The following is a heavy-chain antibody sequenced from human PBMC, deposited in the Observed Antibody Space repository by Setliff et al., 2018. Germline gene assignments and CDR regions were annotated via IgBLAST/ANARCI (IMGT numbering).Heavy chain of an antibody. CDR2: IYIGGSA. D-gene: IGHD4-17*01. CDR1: GDSISSGDYY. Sequence: SETLSLTCTVSGDSISSGDYYWSWIRQPAGKGLDWIGQIYIGGSANYNPSLKSRVTMSIVTSKNQLSLKLTSVTAADTAVYYCAGGRRYDYGWDFDHWGQGTLVTVSS. V-gene: IGHV4-61*09. J-gene: IGHJ4*02. CDR3: AGGRRYDYGWDFDH.